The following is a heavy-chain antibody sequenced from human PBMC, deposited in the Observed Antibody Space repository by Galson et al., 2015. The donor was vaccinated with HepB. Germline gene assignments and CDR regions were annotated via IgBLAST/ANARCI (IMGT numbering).Heavy chain of an antibody. CDR2: LSYDGSNK. CDR1: GLTFSTYA. Sequence: SLRLSCAASGLTFSTYAMHWVRQAPGKGLEWVAVLSYDGSNKYYADSVKGRFTISRDNSKNTLYLQMNSLRAEDTAVYYCARDSYDILTGSFDYWGQGTLVTVSS. CDR3: ARDSYDILTGSFDY. V-gene: IGHV3-30-3*01. J-gene: IGHJ4*02. D-gene: IGHD3-9*01.